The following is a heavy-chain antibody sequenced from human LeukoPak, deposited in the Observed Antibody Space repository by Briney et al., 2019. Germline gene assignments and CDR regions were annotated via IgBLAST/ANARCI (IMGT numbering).Heavy chain of an antibody. CDR3: ARDRRDGYNYWFDP. CDR1: GYTFTSYG. D-gene: IGHD5-24*01. CDR2: ISAYNGNT. V-gene: IGHV1-18*01. J-gene: IGHJ5*02. Sequence: GSSVKVSCKASGYTFTSYGISWVRQAPGQGLEWMGWISAYNGNTNYAQKLQGRVTMTTDTSTSTAYMELRSLRSDDTAVYYCARDRRDGYNYWFDPWGQGTLVTVSS.